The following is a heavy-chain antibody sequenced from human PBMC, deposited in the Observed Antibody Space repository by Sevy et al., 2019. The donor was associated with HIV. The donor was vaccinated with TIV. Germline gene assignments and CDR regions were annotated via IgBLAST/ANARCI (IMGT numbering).Heavy chain of an antibody. V-gene: IGHV1-18*04. Sequence: ASVKVSCKASGYTFTSYGISWVQQAPGQGLEWMGWISAYNGNTNYAQKLQGRVTMTTDTSTSTAYMELRSLRSDDTAVYYCARDLDNWNENDAFDIWGQGTMVTVSS. D-gene: IGHD1-20*01. J-gene: IGHJ3*02. CDR1: GYTFTSYG. CDR3: ARDLDNWNENDAFDI. CDR2: ISAYNGNT.